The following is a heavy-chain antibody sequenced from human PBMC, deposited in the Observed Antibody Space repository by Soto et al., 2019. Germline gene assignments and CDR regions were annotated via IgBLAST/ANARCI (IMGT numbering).Heavy chain of an antibody. CDR3: TTDYSAVAGLDY. J-gene: IGHJ4*02. Sequence: EVQLLESGGGLVKPGGSLRLSCAASGFTFSNAWMSWVRQAPGKGLERVGRIKSKTDGGTTDYAAPVKGRFTISRDDSKNTLYLQMSSLKTEDTAVYYCTTDYSAVAGLDYWGQGTLVTVSS. CDR1: GFTFSNAW. D-gene: IGHD6-19*01. V-gene: IGHV3-15*01. CDR2: IKSKTDGGTT.